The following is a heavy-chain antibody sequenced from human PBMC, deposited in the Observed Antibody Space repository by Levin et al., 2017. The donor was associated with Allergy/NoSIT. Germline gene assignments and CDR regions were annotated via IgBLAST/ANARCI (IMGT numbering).Heavy chain of an antibody. CDR1: GGTFSSYT. CDR3: ARWERDYGDYNY. D-gene: IGHD4-17*01. J-gene: IGHJ4*02. V-gene: IGHV1-69*02. Sequence: ASVKVSCKASGGTFSSYTISWVRQAPGQGLEWMGRIIPILGIANYAQKFQGRVTITADKSTSTAYMELSSLRSEDTAVYYCARWERDYGDYNYWGQGTLVTVSS. CDR2: IIPILGIA.